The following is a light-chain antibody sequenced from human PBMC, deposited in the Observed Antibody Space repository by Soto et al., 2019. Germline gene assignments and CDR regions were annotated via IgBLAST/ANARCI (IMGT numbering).Light chain of an antibody. V-gene: IGKV1-5*01. CDR3: QQYNSYWT. CDR1: QSISSW. Sequence: DIQMTQSPSTLSASAVDRVTITCRASQSISSWLAWYQQKPGKAPKLLIYDASSLESGVPSRFSGSGSGTEFTLTISSLQPDDFATYYCQQYNSYWTFGQGTKVDIK. J-gene: IGKJ1*01. CDR2: DAS.